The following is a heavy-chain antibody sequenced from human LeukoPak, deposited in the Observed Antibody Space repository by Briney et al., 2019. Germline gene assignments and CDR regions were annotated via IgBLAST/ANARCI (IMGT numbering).Heavy chain of an antibody. J-gene: IGHJ4*02. V-gene: IGHV3-33*08. CDR3: ARVEGTGSGWPFDY. Sequence: GGSLRLSCAASGFTFSNYAITWVRQAPGKGLEWVAVIWYDGSNKYYADSVKGRFTISRDNSKNTLYLQMNSLRAEDTAVYYCARVEGTGSGWPFDYWGQGTLVTVSS. CDR1: GFTFSNYA. CDR2: IWYDGSNK. D-gene: IGHD6-19*01.